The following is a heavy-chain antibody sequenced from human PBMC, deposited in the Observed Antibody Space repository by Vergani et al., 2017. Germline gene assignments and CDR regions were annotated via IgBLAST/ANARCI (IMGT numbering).Heavy chain of an antibody. V-gene: IGHV4-34*01. CDR2: INHSGST. D-gene: IGHD3-10*01. CDR1: GGSFSGYY. Sequence: QVQLQQWGAGLLKPSETLSLTCAVYGGSFSGYYWGWIRQPPGKGLEWIGEINHSGSTNYNPSLKSRVTISVDTSKNQFSLKLSSVTAADTAVYYCARVASGHRVWFDPWGQGTLVTVSS. CDR3: ARVASGHRVWFDP. J-gene: IGHJ5*02.